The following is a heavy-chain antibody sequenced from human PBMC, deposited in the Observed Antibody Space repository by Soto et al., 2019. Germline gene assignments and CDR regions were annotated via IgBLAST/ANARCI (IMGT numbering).Heavy chain of an antibody. CDR1: GGTFSSYT. D-gene: IGHD5-12*01. CDR2: IIPILGIA. CDR3: ARGARSGYETPYYYYMDV. Sequence: ASVKVSCKASGGTFSSYTISWMRQAPGQGLERMGRIIPILGIANYAQKLQGRVTITADKSTSTAYMELSSLRSEDTAVYSCARGARSGYETPYYYYMDVWGKGTTVTVSS. J-gene: IGHJ6*03. V-gene: IGHV1-69*02.